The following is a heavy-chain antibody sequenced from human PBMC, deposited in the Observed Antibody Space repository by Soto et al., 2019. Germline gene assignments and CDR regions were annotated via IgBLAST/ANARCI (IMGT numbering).Heavy chain of an antibody. D-gene: IGHD5-12*01. V-gene: IGHV3-30*04. CDR3: ASCRYNDNDLDH. Sequence: GGSLRLSCAASGFTFSSYAMHWVRQAPGKGLEWVAVISDDGSKKHYADSVKGRFTISRDNSKNTLYLQMNSLRAEDTAVYYCASCRYNDNDLDHWGQGTLVTVSS. J-gene: IGHJ4*02. CDR2: ISDDGSKK. CDR1: GFTFSSYA.